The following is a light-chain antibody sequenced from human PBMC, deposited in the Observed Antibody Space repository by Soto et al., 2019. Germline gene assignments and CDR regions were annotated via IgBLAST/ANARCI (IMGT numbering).Light chain of an antibody. CDR2: AAS. V-gene: IGKV1-8*01. J-gene: IGKJ3*01. CDR3: QQYYSYPGT. CDR1: QGISSY. Sequence: AIRVTQSPSSLSASTGDRVTITCRASQGISSYLAWYQQKPGKAPKLLIYAASTLQSGVPSRFSGSGSGTDFTLTISCLQSEDVATYYCQQYYSYPGTFGPGTKVDIK.